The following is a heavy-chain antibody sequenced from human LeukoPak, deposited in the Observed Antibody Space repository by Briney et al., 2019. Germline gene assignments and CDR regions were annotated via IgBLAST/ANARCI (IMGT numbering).Heavy chain of an antibody. J-gene: IGHJ5*02. CDR1: GDRFSSNSAA. V-gene: IGHV6-1*01. Sequence: SQTLSLTCAISGDRFSSNSAAWNWIRQSPSRGLEWLGRTYYRSTWYNDYAVSVGGRITVNPDTSKNQFSLHLNSVTPEDTAVYYCARRLTQYDCFDPWGQGILVTVSS. D-gene: IGHD2-2*01. CDR3: ARRLTQYDCFDP. CDR2: TYYRSTWYN.